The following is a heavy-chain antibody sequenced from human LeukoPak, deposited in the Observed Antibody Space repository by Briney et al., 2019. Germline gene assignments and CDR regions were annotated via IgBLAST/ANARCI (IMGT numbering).Heavy chain of an antibody. V-gene: IGHV1-18*01. D-gene: IGHD3-22*01. CDR2: ISAYNGNT. CDR3: ARLGYDSSGYYFIDY. J-gene: IGHJ4*02. Sequence: AASVKVSCEASGYTFTSYGISWVRQAPGQGLEWMGWISAYNGNTNYAQKLQGRVTMTTDTSTSTAYMELRSLRSDDTAVYYCARLGYDSSGYYFIDYWGQGTLVTVSS. CDR1: GYTFTSYG.